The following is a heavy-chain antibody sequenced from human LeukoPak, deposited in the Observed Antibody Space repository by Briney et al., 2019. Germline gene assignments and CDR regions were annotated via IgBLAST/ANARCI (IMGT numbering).Heavy chain of an antibody. J-gene: IGHJ4*02. Sequence: PSETLSLTCTVSGGSISSYYWSWIRQPAGKGLEWNGRIYTSGSTNYNPSLKSRVTMSVDTSKNQFSLKLSSVTAADTAVYYCARDMAVAGKNVFDYWGQGTLVTVSS. CDR3: ARDMAVAGKNVFDY. D-gene: IGHD6-19*01. CDR1: GGSISSYY. CDR2: IYTSGST. V-gene: IGHV4-4*07.